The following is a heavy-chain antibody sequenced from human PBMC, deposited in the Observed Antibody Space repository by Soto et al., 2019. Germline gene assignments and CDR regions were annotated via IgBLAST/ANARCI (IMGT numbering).Heavy chain of an antibody. CDR1: GFTFSSYG. Sequence: GGSLRLSCAASGFTFSSYGMHWVRQAPGKGLEWVAVISYDGSNKYYADSVKGRFTISRDNSKNTLYLQMNSLRAEDTAVYYCAKEVRTIFGVVPTDYWGQGTLVTVSS. J-gene: IGHJ4*02. D-gene: IGHD3-3*01. CDR3: AKEVRTIFGVVPTDY. CDR2: ISYDGSNK. V-gene: IGHV3-30*18.